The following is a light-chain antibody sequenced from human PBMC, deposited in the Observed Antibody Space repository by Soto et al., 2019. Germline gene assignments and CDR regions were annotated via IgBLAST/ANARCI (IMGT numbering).Light chain of an antibody. CDR3: SSYTSSSTLV. Sequence: QSVLTQPASVSGSPGQSITISCTGTSNDVGRYNLVSWYQQHPGKAPKLMISEVSNRPSGVSNRFSGSKSGNTASLTISGLQAEDEADYYCSSYTSSSTLVFGTGTKVTVL. J-gene: IGLJ1*01. CDR1: SNDVGRYNL. V-gene: IGLV2-14*02. CDR2: EVS.